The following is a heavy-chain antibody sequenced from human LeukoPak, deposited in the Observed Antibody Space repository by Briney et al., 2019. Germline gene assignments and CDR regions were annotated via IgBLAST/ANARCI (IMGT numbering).Heavy chain of an antibody. CDR1: GFTFSDYY. J-gene: IGHJ4*02. CDR3: ARDPYGSGAHLFDY. CDR2: ISSSGSTI. V-gene: IGHV3-11*01. Sequence: PGGSLRLSCAASGFTFSDYYKSWIRRAPGKGLEWVSYISSSGSTIYYADSVKGRFTISRDNAKNSLYLQMNSLRAEDTAVYYCARDPYGSGAHLFDYWGQGTLVTVSS. D-gene: IGHD3-10*01.